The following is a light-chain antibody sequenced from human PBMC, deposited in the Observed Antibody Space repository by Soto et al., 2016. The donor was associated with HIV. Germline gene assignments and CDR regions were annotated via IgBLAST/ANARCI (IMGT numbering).Light chain of an antibody. J-gene: IGKJ1*01. Sequence: DIQLTQSPSSLSASVGDRVTITCRASQSITTWLAWYQQQSGKPPKLLIYQASKLESGVPSRFSGSGSGTEFTLVINGLQADDFATYYCQHHNNYLWTFGQGTKGGHQT. V-gene: IGKV1-5*03. CDR1: QSITTW. CDR2: QAS. CDR3: QHHNNYLWT.